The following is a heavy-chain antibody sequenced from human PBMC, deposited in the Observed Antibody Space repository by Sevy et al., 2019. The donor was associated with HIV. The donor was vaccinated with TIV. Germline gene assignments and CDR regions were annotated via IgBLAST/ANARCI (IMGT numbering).Heavy chain of an antibody. CDR3: ARDPTLSGYSSSWPFDY. D-gene: IGHD6-13*01. J-gene: IGHJ4*02. CDR2: INPNSGGT. CDR1: GYTFTGYY. Sequence: ASVKVSCKASGYTFTGYYMHWVRQAPGQGLEWMGWINPNSGGTNYAQKFQGRVTMTRDTSISTAYMELSRLRSDDTAVYYCARDPTLSGYSSSWPFDYWGQGTLVTVSS. V-gene: IGHV1-2*02.